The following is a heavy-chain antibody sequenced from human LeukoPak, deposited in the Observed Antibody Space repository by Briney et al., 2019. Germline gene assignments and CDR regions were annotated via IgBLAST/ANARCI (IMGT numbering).Heavy chain of an antibody. Sequence: ASVKVSCKASGYTFTSYYMHWVRQAPGQGLEWVGIINPSGGSTSYAQKFQGRVTMTRDMSTSTVYMELSSLRSEDTAVYYCARDSPNYYDNAGTFDYWGQRTPVTVSS. CDR1: GYTFTSYY. D-gene: IGHD3-22*01. CDR3: ARDSPNYYDNAGTFDY. J-gene: IGHJ4*02. V-gene: IGHV1-46*01. CDR2: INPSGGST.